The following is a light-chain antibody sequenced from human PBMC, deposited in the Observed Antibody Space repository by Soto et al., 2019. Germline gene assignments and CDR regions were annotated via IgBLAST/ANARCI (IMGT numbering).Light chain of an antibody. CDR2: DAS. CDR1: RSISDW. V-gene: IGKV1-5*01. Sequence: DIQMTQSPSSLSPSVGDRFTITCRASRSISDWLAWYQQKPGKAPELLIFDASNLKSGVPSRFSGSGSGTEFTLTITSLQPDDFATYYCQQYDTYCTFGGGTKV. CDR3: QQYDTYCT. J-gene: IGKJ4*01.